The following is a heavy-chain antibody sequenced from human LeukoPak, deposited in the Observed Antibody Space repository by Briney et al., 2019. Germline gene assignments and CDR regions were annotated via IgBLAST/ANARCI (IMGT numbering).Heavy chain of an antibody. V-gene: IGHV4-59*08. Sequence: SETLSLTCTVSGGSISSYYWSWIRQPPGKGLEWIGYIYYSGSTNYNPSLKSRVTISVDTSKNQFSLKLSSVTAADTAVYYCARRGYCSSTSCYYYYYYGMDVWGQGTTVTVSS. J-gene: IGHJ6*02. CDR1: GGSISSYY. CDR2: IYYSGST. D-gene: IGHD2-2*01. CDR3: ARRGYCSSTSCYYYYYYGMDV.